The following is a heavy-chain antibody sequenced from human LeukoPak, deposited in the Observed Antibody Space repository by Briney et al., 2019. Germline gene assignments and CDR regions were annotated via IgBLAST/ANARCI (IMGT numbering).Heavy chain of an antibody. V-gene: IGHV3-21*01. Sequence: GGSLRLSCAASGFTFSSYGMNWVRQAPGKGLEWVSSISSSSSYIYYADSVKGRFTISRDNAKNSLYLQMNSLRAEDTAVYYCARDRKGGYDSAYYFDYWGQGTLVTVSS. J-gene: IGHJ4*02. D-gene: IGHD5-12*01. CDR3: ARDRKGGYDSAYYFDY. CDR1: GFTFSSYG. CDR2: ISSSSSYI.